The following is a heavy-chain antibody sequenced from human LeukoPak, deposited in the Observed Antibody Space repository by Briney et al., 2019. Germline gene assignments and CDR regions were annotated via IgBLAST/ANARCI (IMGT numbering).Heavy chain of an antibody. CDR2: INADSSTI. CDR1: GFTFSTYN. V-gene: IGHV3-48*01. D-gene: IGHD3-22*01. Sequence: GGSLRLSCAASGFTFSTYNMNWVRQAPGKGLEWISYINADSSTIQYEDSVRGRFTTSRDNAKNSLYLQMNSLRAKDTAVYYCVRDNSRGQSLGVIYWGQGSLVTVSS. J-gene: IGHJ4*02. CDR3: VRDNSRGQSLGVIY.